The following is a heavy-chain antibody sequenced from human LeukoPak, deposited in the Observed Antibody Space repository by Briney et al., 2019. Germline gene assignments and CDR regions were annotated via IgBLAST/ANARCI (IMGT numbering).Heavy chain of an antibody. J-gene: IGHJ4*02. CDR2: ISGSGGST. CDR1: GFTFSSYA. Sequence: GGSLRLSCAASGFTFSSYAMSWVRQAPGKGLEWVSAISGSGGSTYYADSVKGRFTISRDNSKNTLYLQMNSLRAEDTAVYYCALTGYCSSTSCSFDYWGQGTLVTVSS. D-gene: IGHD2-2*01. V-gene: IGHV3-23*01. CDR3: ALTGYCSSTSCSFDY.